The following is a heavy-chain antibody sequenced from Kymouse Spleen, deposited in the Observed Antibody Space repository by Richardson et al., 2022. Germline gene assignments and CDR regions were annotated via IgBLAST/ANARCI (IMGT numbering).Heavy chain of an antibody. V-gene: IGHV3-33*01. Sequence: QVQLVESGGGVVQPGRSLRLSCAASGFTFSSYGMHWVRQAPGKGLEWVAVIWYDGSNKYYADSVKGRFTISRDNSKNTLYLQMNSLRAEDTAVYYCARDETYYDILTGYYSHYYYGMDVWGQGTTVTVSS. CDR1: GFTFSSYG. D-gene: IGHD3-9*01. J-gene: IGHJ6*02. CDR2: IWYDGSNK. CDR3: ARDETYYDILTGYYSHYYYGMDV.